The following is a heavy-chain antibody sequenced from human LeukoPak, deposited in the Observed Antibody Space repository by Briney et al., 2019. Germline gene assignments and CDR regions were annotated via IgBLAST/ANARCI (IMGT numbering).Heavy chain of an antibody. CDR1: GGSLNSYY. Sequence: SETLSLTCTVSGGSLNSYYWSWIRQPPGKGLEWIGFITHSGGTDFDSSLGGRVTISVDTSKNQFSLKLSSVTAADTAVYYCARCDVYYYYMDVWGKGTTVTVSS. J-gene: IGHJ6*03. V-gene: IGHV4-59*08. CDR3: ARCDVYYYYMDV. CDR2: ITHSGGT.